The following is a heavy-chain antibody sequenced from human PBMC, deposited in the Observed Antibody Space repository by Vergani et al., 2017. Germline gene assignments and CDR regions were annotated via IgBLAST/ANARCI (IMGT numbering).Heavy chain of an antibody. D-gene: IGHD5-12*01. CDR2: VSGSSATP. CDR1: GFSFPGYD. V-gene: IGHV3-23*01. CDR3: TKGSRGYTGYFFEY. Sequence: EVQLLESGGGLVQPGGSLRLSCEASGFSFPGYDMSWVRQAPGKGLEWVSSVSGSSATPYYADSVKGRFIISRDNSKNTLHLQMNSLRADDTAVYYCTKGSRGYTGYFFEYRGQGALATVSS. J-gene: IGHJ4*02.